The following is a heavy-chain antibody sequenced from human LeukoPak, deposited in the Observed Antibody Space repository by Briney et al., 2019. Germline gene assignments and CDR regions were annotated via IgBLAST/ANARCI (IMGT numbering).Heavy chain of an antibody. V-gene: IGHV5-51*01. J-gene: IGHJ6*03. CDR1: GYSFTSYW. CDR3: ARHLTAGGYYYYMDV. Sequence: GESLQISCKGSGYSFTSYWIGWLRPLPGKGLEWMGIIYPGDSDTRYSPSFQGQVTISADKSISTAYLQWSSLKASDTAMYYCARHLTAGGYYYYMDVWGKGTTVTVSS. CDR2: IYPGDSDT. D-gene: IGHD1-26*01.